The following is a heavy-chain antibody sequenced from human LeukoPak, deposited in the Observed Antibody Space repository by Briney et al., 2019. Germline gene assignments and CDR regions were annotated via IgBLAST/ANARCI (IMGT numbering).Heavy chain of an antibody. CDR3: ARDRYSYGVDY. Sequence: SETLSLTCTVSGGSISSYDWSWIRQPPGKGLEWIGYIYYSGSTNYNPSLKRRVNISVDTSKNQFSLKLSSVTAADTAVYYCARDRYSYGVDYWGQGTLVTVSS. J-gene: IGHJ4*02. CDR1: GGSISSYD. V-gene: IGHV4-59*01. D-gene: IGHD5-18*01. CDR2: IYYSGST.